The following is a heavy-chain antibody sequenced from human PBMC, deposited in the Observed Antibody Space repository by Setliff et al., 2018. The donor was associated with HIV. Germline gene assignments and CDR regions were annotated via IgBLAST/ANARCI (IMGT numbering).Heavy chain of an antibody. V-gene: IGHV4-4*08. Sequence: SETLSLTCTVSGGSISNYYWSWIRQPPGKGLEWIGYIYTSGSTDYSPSLKSRVTISVDTSKNQFSLKLSSVTAADTAVYYCARGGVLRYFDWAYWGQGTLVTVS. CDR2: IYTSGST. J-gene: IGHJ4*02. D-gene: IGHD3-9*01. CDR1: GGSISNYY. CDR3: ARGGVLRYFDWAY.